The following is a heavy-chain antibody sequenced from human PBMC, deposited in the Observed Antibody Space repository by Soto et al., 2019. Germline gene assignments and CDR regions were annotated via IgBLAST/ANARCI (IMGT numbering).Heavy chain of an antibody. CDR3: ARGVGTSAEYFQH. D-gene: IGHD1-1*01. Sequence: QVQLQESGPGLVKPSQTLSLTCTVSGVSITSGGSYWTWIRQLPGKGLEWIGYINYSGSTYYNPSIRSRVTTSVDTSKNQFSLRLSSVNAADTAVYYCARGVGTSAEYFQHWGQGTLVTVSS. V-gene: IGHV4-31*03. CDR2: INYSGST. J-gene: IGHJ1*01. CDR1: GVSITSGGSY.